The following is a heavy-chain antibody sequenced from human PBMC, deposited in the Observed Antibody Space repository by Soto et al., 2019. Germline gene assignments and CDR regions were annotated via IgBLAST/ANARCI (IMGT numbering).Heavy chain of an antibody. CDR2: IYHSGST. CDR1: GGSISSGGYS. V-gene: IGHV4-30-2*01. Sequence: SETLSLTCAVSGGSISSGGYSWSWIRQPPGKGLEWIGYIYHSGSTYYNPSLKSRVTISVDRSKNQFSLKLSSVTAADTAVYYCARDRGWFDPWAQLTLVTVGS. J-gene: IGHJ5*02. CDR3: ARDRGWFDP. D-gene: IGHD3-10*01.